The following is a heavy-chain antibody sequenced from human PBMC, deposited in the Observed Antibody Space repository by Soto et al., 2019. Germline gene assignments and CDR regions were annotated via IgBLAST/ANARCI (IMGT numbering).Heavy chain of an antibody. CDR1: GDSVTSNVW. CDR3: SRDAAVPGESDRFDY. Sequence: SETLSLTCAVSGDSVTSNVWWSWVRQPPGKGLEWIGEAYHNGLTDYNPSLKSRVTMSVDTSKNEFSLKLTSLTAADTAIYYCSRDAAVPGESDRFDYWGQGTLVTVSS. J-gene: IGHJ4*02. V-gene: IGHV4-4*02. D-gene: IGHD6-19*01. CDR2: AYHNGLT.